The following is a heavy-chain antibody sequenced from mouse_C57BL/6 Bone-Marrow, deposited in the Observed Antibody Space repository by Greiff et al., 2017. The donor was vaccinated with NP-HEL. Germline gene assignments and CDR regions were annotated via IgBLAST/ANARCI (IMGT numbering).Heavy chain of an antibody. CDR3: ARGYYGSSYLSWFAY. CDR1: GYTFTSYG. D-gene: IGHD1-1*01. J-gene: IGHJ3*01. V-gene: IGHV1-81*01. Sequence: QFQLQQSGAELARPGASVKLSCKASGYTFTSYGISWVKQRTGQGLEWIGEFYPRSGNTYYNEKFKGKATLTADKSSRTAYMELRSLTSEDSAVYFCARGYYGSSYLSWFAYWGQGTLVTVSA. CDR2: FYPRSGNT.